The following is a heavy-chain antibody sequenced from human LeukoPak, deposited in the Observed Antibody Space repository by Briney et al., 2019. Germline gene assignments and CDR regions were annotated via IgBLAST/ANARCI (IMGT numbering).Heavy chain of an antibody. J-gene: IGHJ2*01. V-gene: IGHV1-69*06. CDR1: GGTFSSYA. CDR2: IIPMFGTA. D-gene: IGHD2-21*02. Sequence: KVSCKASGGTFSSYAISWVRQAPGQGLEWMGGIIPMFGTANYAQKFQGRVTITADKSTSTAYMELSSLRSEDTAVYYCARVYCGGDCYLYWYFDLWGRGTLVTVSS. CDR3: ARVYCGGDCYLYWYFDL.